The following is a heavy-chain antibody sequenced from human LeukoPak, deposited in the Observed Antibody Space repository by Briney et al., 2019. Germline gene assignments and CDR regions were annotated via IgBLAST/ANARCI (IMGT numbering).Heavy chain of an antibody. V-gene: IGHV3-49*04. CDR3: TREDTAMVTGY. Sequence: GRSLRLSCTASGFTFGDYALSWVRQAPGKGLEWISFIRSKGYGGTAEYAASVKGRFTISRDDSKSIAYLQMNSLKTEDTAVYYCTREDTAMVTGYWGQGTLVTVSS. J-gene: IGHJ4*02. D-gene: IGHD5-18*01. CDR2: IRSKGYGGTA. CDR1: GFTFGDYA.